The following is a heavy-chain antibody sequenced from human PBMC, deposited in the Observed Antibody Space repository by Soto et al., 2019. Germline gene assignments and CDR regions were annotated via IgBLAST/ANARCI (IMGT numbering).Heavy chain of an antibody. CDR1: GLTLSSHA. CDR3: AREVRSGSFVFYSYSMNV. D-gene: IGHD3-10*01. Sequence: QLVESGGGVVQPGWSLRLSCEASGLTLSSHAMHWVRQAPGKGLEWVALISNDGSVKNYADFVRCRFTISRDNSLNTLFLEMHSLTADDTALYYCAREVRSGSFVFYSYSMNVWGQGTTVTVSS. CDR2: ISNDGSVK. J-gene: IGHJ6*02. V-gene: IGHV3-30*14.